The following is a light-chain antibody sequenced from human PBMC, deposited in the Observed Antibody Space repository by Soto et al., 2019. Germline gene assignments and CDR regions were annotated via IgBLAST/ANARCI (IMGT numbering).Light chain of an antibody. J-gene: IGKJ5*01. Sequence: SQLTQSPSSLSASXXDRVTITCGASQSISFYLNWYQQKPGNAPKXXIYAASNLQTGVPSRFSGSGSGTDFTLTINSLQPEDFATYSCQQSYSTPITFGQGTRLEIK. CDR1: QSISFY. CDR2: AAS. CDR3: QQSYSTPIT. V-gene: IGKV1-39*01.